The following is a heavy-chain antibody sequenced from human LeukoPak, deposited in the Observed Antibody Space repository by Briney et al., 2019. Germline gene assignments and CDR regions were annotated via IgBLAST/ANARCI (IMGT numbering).Heavy chain of an antibody. CDR1: GFTFSNAW. J-gene: IGHJ4*02. CDR2: IKSKTDGGTT. CDR3: TTEGGFGEFLDSIDY. V-gene: IGHV3-15*01. Sequence: GGSLRLSCAASGFTFSNAWMSWVRQAPGKGLEWVDRIKSKTDGGTTDYAAPVKGRFTISRDDSKNTLYLQMNSLKTEDTAVYYCTTEGGFGEFLDSIDYWGQGTLVTVSS. D-gene: IGHD3-10*01.